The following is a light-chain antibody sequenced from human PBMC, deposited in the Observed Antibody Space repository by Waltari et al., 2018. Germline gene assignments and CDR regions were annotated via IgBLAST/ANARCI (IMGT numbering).Light chain of an antibody. Sequence: QPVLIQPPSASGTLGQRVTISCSGSSSNIGGNTVNWYQQFPGAAPKVFIYNNNQRPSGVPGQGSGFKSGTSASLAISGLQSEDDANDYCVAWDDSVNAWLFGGGAKLAVL. V-gene: IGLV1-44*01. CDR1: SSNIGGNT. CDR2: NNN. CDR3: VAWDDSVNAWL. J-gene: IGLJ3*02.